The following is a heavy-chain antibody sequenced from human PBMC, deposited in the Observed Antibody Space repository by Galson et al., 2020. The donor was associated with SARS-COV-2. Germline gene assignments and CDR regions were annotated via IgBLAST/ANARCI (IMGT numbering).Heavy chain of an antibody. Sequence: ASVKVSCKASGGTFSSYAISWVRQAPGQGLEWMGRIIPILGIANYAQKFQGRVTITADKSTSTAYMELSSLRSEDTAVYYCARDFDPAIVGGLCGSGCTYYYYGMDVWGQGTTVTVSS. V-gene: IGHV1-69*04. D-gene: IGHD3-22*01. CDR3: ARDFDPAIVGGLCGSGCTYYYYGMDV. CDR2: IIPILGIA. J-gene: IGHJ6*02. CDR1: GGTFSSYA.